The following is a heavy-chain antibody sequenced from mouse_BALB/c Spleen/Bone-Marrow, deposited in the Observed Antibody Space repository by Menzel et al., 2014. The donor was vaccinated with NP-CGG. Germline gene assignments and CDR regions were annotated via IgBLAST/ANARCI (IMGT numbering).Heavy chain of an antibody. CDR1: GFTXSSXT. Sequence: DVKLVESGGGLVQPGGSLKLSCAASGFTXSSXTMSWVRQTPEKXXDWVAYISNGGGSTYYPDTVKGRFTISRDNAKNTLYLQMSSLKSEDTAMYYCARGNGFAYWGQGTLVTVSA. V-gene: IGHV5-12-2*01. CDR3: ARGNGFAY. J-gene: IGHJ3*01. CDR2: ISNGGGST.